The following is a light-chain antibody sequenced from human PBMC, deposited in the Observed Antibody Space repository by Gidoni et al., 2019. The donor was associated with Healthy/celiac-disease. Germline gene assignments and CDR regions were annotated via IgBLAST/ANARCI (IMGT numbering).Light chain of an antibody. CDR1: NMGSKS. Sequence: SSVLTPPPSVSVAPGQTARLTCGGNNMGSKSVHWYQQKPGQAPVLGVYDDSERPSGIPERFSGSNSGNTATLTSSRGEAGDEADYYCQVWDSSSDRWVFGGGTKLTVL. J-gene: IGLJ3*02. CDR3: QVWDSSSDRWV. CDR2: DDS. V-gene: IGLV3-21*02.